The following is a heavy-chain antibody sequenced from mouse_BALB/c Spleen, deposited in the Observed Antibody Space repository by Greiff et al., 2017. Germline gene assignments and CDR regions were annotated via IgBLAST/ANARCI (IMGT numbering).Heavy chain of an antibody. D-gene: IGHD2-4*01. CDR3: ARGRYDYAWFAY. Sequence: EVKLMESGGGLVKPGGSLKLSCAASGFTFSSYAMSWVRQTPEKRLEWVASISSGGSTYYPDSVKGRFTISRDNARNIMYLQRSSLRSEDAAMYYCARGRYDYAWFAYWGQGTLVTVSA. CDR2: ISSGGST. J-gene: IGHJ3*01. CDR1: GFTFSSYA. V-gene: IGHV5-6-5*01.